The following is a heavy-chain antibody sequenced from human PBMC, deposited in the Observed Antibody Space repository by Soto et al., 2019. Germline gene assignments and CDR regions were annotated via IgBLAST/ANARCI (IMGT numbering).Heavy chain of an antibody. CDR1: GGTFSSYT. Sequence: QVQLVQSGAEFKKPGSSVKLSCRASGGTFSSYTLNWVRQAPGQGLQWMGKIVPLVDIANYEQKLQGRVTITEDKSKNTVSMKLNSLISEDTAVYYCARSRGFATRFASFDLWGPGTRVTVSS. J-gene: IGHJ4*02. CDR3: ARSRGFATRFASFDL. CDR2: IVPLVDIA. D-gene: IGHD3-16*01. V-gene: IGHV1-69*02.